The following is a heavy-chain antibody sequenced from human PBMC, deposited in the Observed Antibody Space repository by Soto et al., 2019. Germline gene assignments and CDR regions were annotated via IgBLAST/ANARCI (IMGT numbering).Heavy chain of an antibody. CDR2: IKQDGSEK. Sequence: GGSLRLSSAASGFTLSSYWMSWVRQAPGKGLEWVANIKQDGSEKYYVDSVKGRFTISRDNAKNSLYLQMNSLRAEDTAVYYCARARDLFTIFGVVDGSGYFDYWGQGTLVTVSS. V-gene: IGHV3-7*01. J-gene: IGHJ4*02. CDR1: GFTLSSYW. D-gene: IGHD3-3*01. CDR3: ARARDLFTIFGVVDGSGYFDY.